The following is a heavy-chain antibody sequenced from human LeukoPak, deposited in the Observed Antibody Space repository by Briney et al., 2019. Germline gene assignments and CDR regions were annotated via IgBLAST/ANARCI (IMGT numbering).Heavy chain of an antibody. CDR3: ARGSRQLVRWFDP. V-gene: IGHV4-34*01. J-gene: IGHJ5*02. CDR2: INHTGST. D-gene: IGHD6-13*01. CDR1: GGSFSGYY. Sequence: SETLSLTCAVYGGSFSGYYWSWIRQPPGKGLEWIGEINHTGSTNYNPSLKSRVTISVDTSENQFSLKLNSVTAADTAVYYCARGSRQLVRWFDPWGQGTLVTVSS.